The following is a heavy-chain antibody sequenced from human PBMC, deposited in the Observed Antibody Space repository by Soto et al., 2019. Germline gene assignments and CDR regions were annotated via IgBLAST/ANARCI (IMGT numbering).Heavy chain of an antibody. D-gene: IGHD3-3*01. CDR2: ISGSDYT. CDR3: AKEAFYGFRAFDI. CDR1: GFTFSNYA. Sequence: EVQLLESGGDLVQPGGSLRLSCAASGFTFSNYAMSWVRQAPGKGLEWVSTISGSDYTNYADSVKGRFTISRDNSKNTVFLQMNSLRAEDTAVYYCAKEAFYGFRAFDIWGQGTMVAVSS. J-gene: IGHJ3*02. V-gene: IGHV3-23*01.